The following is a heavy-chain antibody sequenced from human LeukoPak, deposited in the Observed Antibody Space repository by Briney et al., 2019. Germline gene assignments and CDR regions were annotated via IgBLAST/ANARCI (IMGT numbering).Heavy chain of an antibody. Sequence: GGSLKISCKGSGYSFTSYWIGWVRQMPGKGLEGMGIIYPGDSDTRYSPSFQGQVTISADKSISTAYLQWSSLKASDTAMYYCARPQQLVAFDIWGQGTMVTVSS. J-gene: IGHJ3*02. CDR2: IYPGDSDT. D-gene: IGHD6-6*01. V-gene: IGHV5-51*01. CDR1: GYSFTSYW. CDR3: ARPQQLVAFDI.